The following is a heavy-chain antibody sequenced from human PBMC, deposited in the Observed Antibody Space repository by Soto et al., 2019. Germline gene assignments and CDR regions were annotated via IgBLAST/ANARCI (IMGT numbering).Heavy chain of an antibody. CDR2: IIPIFGTA. Sequence: SVKVSCKASGGTFSSYAISWVREAPVQGLEWMGGIIPIFGTANYAQKFQGRVTITADKSTSTAYMELSSLRSEDTAVYYCARDRLRFLSTSPARPEYYFDYWGQGTQVTVSS. V-gene: IGHV1-69*06. D-gene: IGHD3-3*01. J-gene: IGHJ4*02. CDR3: ARDRLRFLSTSPARPEYYFDY. CDR1: GGTFSSYA.